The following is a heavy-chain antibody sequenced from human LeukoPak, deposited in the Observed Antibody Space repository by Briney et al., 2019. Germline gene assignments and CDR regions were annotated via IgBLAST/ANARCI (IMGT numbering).Heavy chain of an antibody. CDR3: GKVSGPPWVSDF. J-gene: IGHJ4*02. Sequence: PGRSLRLSCTASGFTFGDYAMTWVRQAPGKGLEWVAFIRGKTYGGTTEYAASVKGRFIISRDDSKSIAYLQMNSLKSEDTAVYYCGKVSGPPWVSDFWGQGTLVTVSS. CDR2: IRGKTYGGTT. V-gene: IGHV3-49*04. D-gene: IGHD6-19*01. CDR1: GFTFGDYA.